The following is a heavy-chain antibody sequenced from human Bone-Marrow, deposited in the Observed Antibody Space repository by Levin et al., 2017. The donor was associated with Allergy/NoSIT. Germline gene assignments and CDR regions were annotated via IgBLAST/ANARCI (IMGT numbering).Heavy chain of an antibody. J-gene: IGHJ4*02. Sequence: ASVKVSCKASGGTFSDFTITWVRLAPGQGLEWMGKSTPIVGVTNYAQNFQGRVTFTADKATSTAYMELSSLRSEDTAKYYCARGGDWYSNWGQGTLVTVSS. CDR3: ARGGDWYSN. CDR2: STPIVGVT. CDR1: GGTFSDFT. V-gene: IGHV1-69*02. D-gene: IGHD2-21*02.